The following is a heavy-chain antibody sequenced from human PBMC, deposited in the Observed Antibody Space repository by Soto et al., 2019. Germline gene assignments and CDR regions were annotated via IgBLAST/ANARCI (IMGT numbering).Heavy chain of an antibody. D-gene: IGHD4-17*01. Sequence: PGGSLRLSCAASGFTFSSYAMHWVRQAPGKGLEWVAVISYDGSNKYYADSVKGRFTISRDNSKNTLYLQMNSLRAEDTAVYYCAKDMGDYGDYDSDYWGQGTLVTVSS. CDR1: GFTFSSYA. CDR2: ISYDGSNK. V-gene: IGHV3-30*04. J-gene: IGHJ4*02. CDR3: AKDMGDYGDYDSDY.